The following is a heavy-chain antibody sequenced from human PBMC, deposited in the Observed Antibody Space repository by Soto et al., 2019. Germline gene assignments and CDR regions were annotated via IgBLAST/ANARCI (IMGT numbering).Heavy chain of an antibody. CDR1: GASITGSSF. D-gene: IGHD3-10*01. CDR2: FSLSGTT. J-gene: IGHJ4*02. Sequence: SETLSLTCTVSGASITGSSFWSWIRQPAGKGLEWIGRFSLSGTTNYNPSLRSRVTMSADVSKNQFSLSLTSVTAADTALYYCPRLGFTYGTASVWGQGTQVTVSS. V-gene: IGHV4-4*07. CDR3: PRLGFTYGTASV.